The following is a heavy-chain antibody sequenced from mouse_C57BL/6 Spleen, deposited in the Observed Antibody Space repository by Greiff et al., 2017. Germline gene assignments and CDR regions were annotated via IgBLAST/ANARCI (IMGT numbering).Heavy chain of an antibody. D-gene: IGHD1-1*01. CDR2: IDPSDSET. Sequence: QVQLQQPGAELVRPGSSVKLSCKASGYTFTSYWMHWVKQRPIQGLEWIGNIDPSDSETHYNQKFKDKATLTVDKSSSTAYMQLSSLTSEDSAVYYCARRYYGSSSYFDDWGQGTTLTVSS. V-gene: IGHV1-52*01. CDR3: ARRYYGSSSYFDD. J-gene: IGHJ2*01. CDR1: GYTFTSYW.